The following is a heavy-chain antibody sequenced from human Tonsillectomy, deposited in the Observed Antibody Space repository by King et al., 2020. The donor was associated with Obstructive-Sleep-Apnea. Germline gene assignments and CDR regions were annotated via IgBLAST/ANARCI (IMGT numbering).Heavy chain of an antibody. Sequence: VQLVESGGGLVQPGGSLRLSCAASGITFSSYSMNWVRQAPGTGLEWVSYISSSTSTIYYADSVKGRFNISRDNAKNSLYLQMKSLRAEDTAVYYCATGGPDAFDFWGRGTMVTVSS. CDR1: GITFSSYS. CDR2: ISSSTSTI. D-gene: IGHD3-16*01. CDR3: ATGGPDAFDF. J-gene: IGHJ3*01. V-gene: IGHV3-48*04.